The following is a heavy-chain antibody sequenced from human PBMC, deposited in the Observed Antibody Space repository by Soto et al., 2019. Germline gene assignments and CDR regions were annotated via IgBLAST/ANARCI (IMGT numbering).Heavy chain of an antibody. CDR2: IVPIFGTT. D-gene: IGHD6-19*01. J-gene: IGHJ6*02. CDR3: ARVEAVAGIYNYHGLDV. CDR1: GGTFSNYA. Sequence: QVQLVQSGAEVKKPGSSVKVSCKVSGGTFSNYAIDWVRLAPGQGLEWMGGIVPIFGTTYYTKKFQGRATIIADDSTTTAYLELSSLRSEDTAIYYCARVEAVAGIYNYHGLDVWGQGTAVTVSS. V-gene: IGHV1-69*12.